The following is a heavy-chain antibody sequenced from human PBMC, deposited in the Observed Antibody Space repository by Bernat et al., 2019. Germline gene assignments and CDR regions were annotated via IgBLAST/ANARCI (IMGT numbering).Heavy chain of an antibody. V-gene: IGHV3-23*04. D-gene: IGHD2-15*01. CDR2: ISGSGGST. Sequence: EVQLVESGGGLVQPGGSLRLSCAASGFTFSSYAMRWVRQAPGEGLEWLSAISGSGGSTYYADSVKGRFTISRDNSKNTLYLQMNSLRAEDTAVYYCARAVYCSGGKCYSTWFDPWGQGTLVTVSS. CDR3: ARAVYCSGGKCYSTWFDP. CDR1: GFTFSSYA. J-gene: IGHJ5*02.